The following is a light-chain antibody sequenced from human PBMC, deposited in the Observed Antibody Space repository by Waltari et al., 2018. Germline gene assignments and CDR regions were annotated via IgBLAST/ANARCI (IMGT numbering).Light chain of an antibody. CDR1: SSDVGGYNC. CDR3: SSYTSIKTPYVV. CDR2: ECT. J-gene: IGLJ2*01. Sequence: QSALTQPPSASGSPGQAVTIPCTGTSSDVGGYNCVSWYQQHPGTAPELIIYECTNRSSGVSDSFSVSKSGNTASLSISGLQPEDEADYYGSSYTSIKTPYVVFGGGTKVTVL. V-gene: IGLV2-18*02.